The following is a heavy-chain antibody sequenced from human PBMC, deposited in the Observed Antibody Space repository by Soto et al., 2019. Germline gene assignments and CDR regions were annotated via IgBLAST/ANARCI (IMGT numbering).Heavy chain of an antibody. J-gene: IGHJ6*02. CDR1: GFTFSSYG. D-gene: IGHD2-2*02. Sequence: QVQLVESGGGVVQPGRSLRLSCAASGFTFSSYGMHWVRQAPGKGLEWVAVISYDGSNKYYADSVKGRFTISRDNSKNTLYLQMNSLRAEDTAVYYCAKDVLSPSIVVVPAAIWDYYYYGMDVWGQGTTVTVSS. CDR3: AKDVLSPSIVVVPAAIWDYYYYGMDV. V-gene: IGHV3-30*18. CDR2: ISYDGSNK.